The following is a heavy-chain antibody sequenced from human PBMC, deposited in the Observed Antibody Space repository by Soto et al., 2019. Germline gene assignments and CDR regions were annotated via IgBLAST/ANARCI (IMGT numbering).Heavy chain of an antibody. CDR3: ALTYVYSPKSDAFDI. CDR2: IYWDDDK. J-gene: IGHJ3*02. D-gene: IGHD1-26*01. Sequence: QITLKESGPTLVKPTQTLTLTCTFSGFSLSTSGVGVGWIRQTPRKALEWPALIYWDDDKRYSPSLKSRLTITKDTSRNQVVLTLTNMDPVDTGTYYCALTYVYSPKSDAFDIWGQWTMVTVSS. V-gene: IGHV2-5*02. CDR1: GFSLSTSGVG.